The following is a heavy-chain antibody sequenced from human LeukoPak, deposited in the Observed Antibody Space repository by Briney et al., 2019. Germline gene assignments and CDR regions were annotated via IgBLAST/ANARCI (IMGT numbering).Heavy chain of an antibody. J-gene: IGHJ6*03. V-gene: IGHV3-30-3*02. CDR3: AKEAGSTGYSYYYMDV. Sequence: RRDYPDSVKGRFTISRDNSLNTLYLQMDSLRVEDTAVYYCAKEAGSTGYSYYYMDVWGKGTTVTVSS. D-gene: IGHD1-26*01. CDR2: RR.